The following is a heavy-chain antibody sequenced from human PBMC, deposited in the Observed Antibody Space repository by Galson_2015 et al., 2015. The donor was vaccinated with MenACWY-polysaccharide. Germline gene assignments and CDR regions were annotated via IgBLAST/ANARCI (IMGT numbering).Heavy chain of an antibody. D-gene: IGHD6-13*01. CDR3: ARDELGAAAVVGYY. V-gene: IGHV4-61*02. Sequence: PLSLTCPGFGGSISSGSYSWSWLRQPAGKGRAWIGRIYTAGSTSYTPSLKGRVTISIDTSKRHFSLSLSSVTAADTAVYYCARDELGAAAVVGYYWGQGTLVTVSS. CDR2: IYTAGST. J-gene: IGHJ4*02. CDR1: GGSISSGSYS.